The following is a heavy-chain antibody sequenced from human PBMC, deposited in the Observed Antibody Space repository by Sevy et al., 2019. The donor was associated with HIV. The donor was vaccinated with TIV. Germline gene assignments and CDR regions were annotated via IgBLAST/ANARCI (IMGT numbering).Heavy chain of an antibody. V-gene: IGHV3-21*01. CDR1: GFTFSSYS. Sequence: GGSLRLSCAASGFTFSSYSINWVRRAPGKGLEWVSSISSNSAYIHYADSVKGRFIISRDNAKNSLYLQMNSLRAEDMAVYYCARVPMGGRSGMHVWGQGTTVTVSS. CDR2: ISSNSAYI. D-gene: IGHD3-10*01. CDR3: ARVPMGGRSGMHV. J-gene: IGHJ6*02.